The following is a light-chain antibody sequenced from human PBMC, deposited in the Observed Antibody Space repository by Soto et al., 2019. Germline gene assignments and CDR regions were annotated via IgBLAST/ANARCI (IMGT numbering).Light chain of an antibody. Sequence: AIRMTQSPSSLSASTGDRVTITCRASQGISSYLAWYQQKPGKAPKLLIYAASTLQSGVPSRFSGSGSGTDFTLTISCLQSEDFALYYCLQTHNTPLIFGGGTKVDIK. V-gene: IGKV1-8*01. CDR2: AAS. CDR1: QGISSY. J-gene: IGKJ4*01. CDR3: LQTHNTPLI.